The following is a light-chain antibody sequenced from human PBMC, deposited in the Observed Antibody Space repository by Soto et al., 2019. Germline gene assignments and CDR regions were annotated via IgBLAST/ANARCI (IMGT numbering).Light chain of an antibody. Sequence: QSVLTQPPSVSGTRGQRVTISCSGSSSNIGSNTANWYQHLPGTAPKVLIYSNTRRPSGVPDRFSGSKSGTSASLAISGLQSEDEADYYCAAWDDSLNGRVFGGGTKLTVL. CDR2: SNT. CDR3: AAWDDSLNGRV. CDR1: SSNIGSNT. V-gene: IGLV1-44*01. J-gene: IGLJ3*02.